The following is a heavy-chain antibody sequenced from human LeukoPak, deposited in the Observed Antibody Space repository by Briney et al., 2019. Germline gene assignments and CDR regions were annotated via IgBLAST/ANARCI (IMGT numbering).Heavy chain of an antibody. Sequence: GGSLRLSCAASGFTFSNYGMSWVRQAPGKGLEWVSAISGSGGSTYYADSVKGRFTISRDNSKNTLYLQMNSLRAEDTAVYYCAKDRKYCSGGSCFLPSGYYFDYWGQGTLVTVSS. J-gene: IGHJ4*02. CDR1: GFTFSNYG. CDR2: ISGSGGST. V-gene: IGHV3-23*01. D-gene: IGHD2-15*01. CDR3: AKDRKYCSGGSCFLPSGYYFDY.